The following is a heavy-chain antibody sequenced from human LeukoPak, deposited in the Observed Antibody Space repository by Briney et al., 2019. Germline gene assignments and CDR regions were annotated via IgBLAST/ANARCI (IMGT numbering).Heavy chain of an antibody. V-gene: IGHV1-46*01. CDR2: INPSGGST. CDR1: GYTFTRYY. Sequence: ASVKVSCKASGYTFTRYYMHWVRQAPGQGLEWMGIINPSGGSTSYAQKFQGRVTMTRDTSISTAYMELSRLRSDDTAVYYCARCATMVRGVMDVWGQGTTVTVSS. D-gene: IGHD3-10*01. CDR3: ARCATMVRGVMDV. J-gene: IGHJ6*02.